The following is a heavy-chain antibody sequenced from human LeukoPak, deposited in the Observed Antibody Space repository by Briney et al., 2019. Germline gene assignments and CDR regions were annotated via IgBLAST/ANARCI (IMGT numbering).Heavy chain of an antibody. CDR3: ARAPEARLSSYFDY. CDR1: GGSISSGGYY. V-gene: IGHV4-31*03. D-gene: IGHD1-14*01. Sequence: ASQTLSLTCTVSGGSISSGGYYWSWIRQHPGKGLEWIGYTYYSGSTYYNPSLKSRVTISVDTSKNQFSLKLSSVTAADTAVYYCARAPEARLSSYFDYWGQGTLVTVSS. CDR2: TYYSGST. J-gene: IGHJ4*02.